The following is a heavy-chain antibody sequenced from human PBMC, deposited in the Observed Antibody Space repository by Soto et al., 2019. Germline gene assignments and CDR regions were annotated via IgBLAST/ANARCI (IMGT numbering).Heavy chain of an antibody. CDR1: GGSVSSGSYY. CDR3: ARAQTWIQLWFFDY. Sequence: QVQLQESGPGLVKPSETLSLTCTVSGGSVSSGSYYWSWIRQPPGKGLEWIGYIYYSGSPNYNHSLTSRVTLSVDTSTHQSSLELSSVTAADTAGYYCARAQTWIQLWFFDYWGQGTLVTVSS. V-gene: IGHV4-61*01. J-gene: IGHJ4*02. D-gene: IGHD5-18*01. CDR2: IYYSGSP.